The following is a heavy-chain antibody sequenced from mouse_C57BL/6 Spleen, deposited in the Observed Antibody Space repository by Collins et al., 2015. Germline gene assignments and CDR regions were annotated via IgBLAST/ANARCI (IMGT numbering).Heavy chain of an antibody. V-gene: IGHV9-4*02. CDR3: ASPLWYGSGGFAY. D-gene: IGHD1-1*01. CDR2: INTHSGVP. Sequence: QIQLVQSGPELKKPGETVRISCKASGYTFTTAGMQWAQKMPGKGLKWIGWINTHSGVPKYAEDFKGRFAFSLETSASTAYLQISNLKNEDTATYFCASPLWYGSGGFAYWGQGTLVTVSA. J-gene: IGHJ3*01. CDR1: GYTFTTAG.